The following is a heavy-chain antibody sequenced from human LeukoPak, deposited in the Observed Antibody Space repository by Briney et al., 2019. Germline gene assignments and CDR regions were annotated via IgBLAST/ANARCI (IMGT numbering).Heavy chain of an antibody. D-gene: IGHD3-9*01. J-gene: IGHJ4*02. V-gene: IGHV4-39*01. CDR2: IYYSGST. CDR1: GGSISSSSYY. CDR3: VRPHVLRYFDWFAYYFDY. Sequence: SETLSLTCTVSGGSISSSSYYWGWIRQPPGKGLEWIGSIYYSGSTYYNPSLKSRVTISVDTSKNQFSLKLSSVTAAGTAVYYCVRPHVLRYFDWFAYYFDYWGQGTLVTVSS.